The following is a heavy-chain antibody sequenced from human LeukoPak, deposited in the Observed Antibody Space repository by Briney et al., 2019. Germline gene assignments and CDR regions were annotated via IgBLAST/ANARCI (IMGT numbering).Heavy chain of an antibody. CDR3: ARRGSMIRGDCYYMDV. D-gene: IGHD3-10*01. Sequence: ASVKVSCKASGYIFTRYGISWVRQAPGQGLEWMGLITAHNGYTKYAQKFQDRVTMTTDTATSTAYMELRSLRSDDTAVYYCARRGSMIRGDCYYMDVWGKGTTVTVSS. CDR2: ITAHNGYT. CDR1: GYIFTRYG. V-gene: IGHV1-18*01. J-gene: IGHJ6*03.